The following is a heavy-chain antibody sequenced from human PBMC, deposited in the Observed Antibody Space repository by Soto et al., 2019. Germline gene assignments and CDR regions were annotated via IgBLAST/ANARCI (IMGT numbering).Heavy chain of an antibody. Sequence: QEQLVQSGAEMKRPGDSVKVSCTASGYTFSNYYILWVRQAPGQGLEWVGWIKTSSGGTNYEEKFQERVTVTSDTAIATTLLNLSSLTSDETAVYSCANCRCEWLSSRHSWGQGTLITVSS. J-gene: IGHJ4*02. V-gene: IGHV1-2*02. CDR1: GYTFSNYY. D-gene: IGHD6-19*01. CDR2: IKTSSGGT. CDR3: ANCRCEWLSSRHS.